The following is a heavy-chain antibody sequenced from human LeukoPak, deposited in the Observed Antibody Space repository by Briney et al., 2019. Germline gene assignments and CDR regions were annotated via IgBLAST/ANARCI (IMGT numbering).Heavy chain of an antibody. D-gene: IGHD2-21*02. CDR3: ARARVTGVYYFDY. Sequence: PGGSLRLSCAASGFTFSSYGMHWVRQAPGKGLEWVAVIWYDGSNEYYADSVKGRFTISRDNSKNTLYLQMNSLRAEDTAVYYCARARVTGVYYFDYWGQGTLVTVSS. J-gene: IGHJ4*02. CDR1: GFTFSSYG. V-gene: IGHV3-33*01. CDR2: IWYDGSNE.